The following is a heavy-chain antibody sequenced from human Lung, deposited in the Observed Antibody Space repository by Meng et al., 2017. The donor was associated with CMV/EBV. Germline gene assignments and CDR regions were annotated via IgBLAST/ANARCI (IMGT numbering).Heavy chain of an antibody. CDR3: ARHHHSPTFDY. CDR1: GGSISSISYY. J-gene: IGHJ4*02. Sequence: LHRQGSGPGLGRPSGPRSLTCPVSGGSISSISYYWAWILQPPGEGLEWIGSVVYSGTTYYTSSLKSRVSISVDTSKNQFSLKLSSVTAADTAVYYCARHHHSPTFDYWGQGTLVTVSS. D-gene: IGHD1-14*01. CDR2: VVYSGTT. V-gene: IGHV4-39*01.